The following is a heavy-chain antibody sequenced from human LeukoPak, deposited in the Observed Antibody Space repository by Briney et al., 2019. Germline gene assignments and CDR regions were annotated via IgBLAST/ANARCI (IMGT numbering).Heavy chain of an antibody. Sequence: SETLSLTCTVSGGSISNYYWSWIRQPPGKGLEWIGEINHSGSTNYNPSLKSRVTISVDTSKNQFSLKLSSVTAADTAVYYCARVRYCSGGSCYSLYYYYGMDVWGQGTTVTVSS. D-gene: IGHD2-15*01. CDR3: ARVRYCSGGSCYSLYYYYGMDV. V-gene: IGHV4-34*01. CDR2: INHSGST. J-gene: IGHJ6*02. CDR1: GGSISNYY.